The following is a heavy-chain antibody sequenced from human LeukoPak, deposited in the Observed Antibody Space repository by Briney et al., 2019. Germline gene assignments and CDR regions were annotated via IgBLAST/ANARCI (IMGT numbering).Heavy chain of an antibody. CDR2: IIPIFGTA. CDR3: ARGANRGLVVAATYYFDY. CDR1: GGTFSSYA. Sequence: VASVKVSCKASGGTFSSYAISWVRQAPGQGLEWMGGIIPIFGTANYAQKFQGRVTITTDESTSTAYMELSSLRSEDTAVYYCARGANRGLVVAATYYFDYWGQGTLVTVSS. D-gene: IGHD2-15*01. J-gene: IGHJ4*02. V-gene: IGHV1-69*05.